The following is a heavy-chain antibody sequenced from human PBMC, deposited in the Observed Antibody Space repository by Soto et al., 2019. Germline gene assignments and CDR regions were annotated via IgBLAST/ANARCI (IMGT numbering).Heavy chain of an antibody. CDR3: AREGLGYCSSTSCQDYYYYYGMDV. J-gene: IGHJ6*02. CDR2: IHYSGST. Sequence: SETLSLTCTVSGGSVSSGSYYWSWIRQPPGKGLEWIGYIHYSGSTNYNPSLKSRVTISVDTSKNQFSLKLSSVTAADTAVYYCAREGLGYCSSTSCQDYYYYYGMDVWGQGTTVTVSS. CDR1: GGSVSSGSYY. D-gene: IGHD2-2*01. V-gene: IGHV4-61*01.